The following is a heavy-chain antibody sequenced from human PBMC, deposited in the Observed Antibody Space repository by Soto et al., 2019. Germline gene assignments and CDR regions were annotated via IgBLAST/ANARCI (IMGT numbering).Heavy chain of an antibody. CDR3: AINADV. CDR2: IYNSGS. CDR1: GASISGHF. Sequence: QVQLQESGPGLVKPSETLSLTCTVSGASISGHFWSWIRQPPGKGLEWIAYIYNSGSIYNPALKSRVNISVDTSKNQLSLKLSSVIAADSAVYYCAINADVWGQGTTVTVSS. V-gene: IGHV4-59*08. J-gene: IGHJ6*02.